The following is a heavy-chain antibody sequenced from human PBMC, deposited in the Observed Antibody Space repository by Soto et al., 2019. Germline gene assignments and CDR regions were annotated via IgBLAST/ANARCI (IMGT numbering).Heavy chain of an antibody. CDR3: ARDYDISRRGGYYYYGMDV. D-gene: IGHD3-9*01. CDR1: GFTVSSNY. Sequence: GGSLRLSCAASGFTVSSNYMSWVRQAPGKGLEWVSVIYSGGSTYYADSVKGRFTISRDNSKNTLYLQMNSLRAEDTAVYYCARDYDISRRGGYYYYGMDVWGQGTTVTVSS. J-gene: IGHJ6*02. V-gene: IGHV3-53*01. CDR2: IYSGGST.